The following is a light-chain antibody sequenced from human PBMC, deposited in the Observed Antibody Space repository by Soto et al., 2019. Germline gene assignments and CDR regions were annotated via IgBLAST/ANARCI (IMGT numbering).Light chain of an antibody. J-gene: IGLJ2*01. V-gene: IGLV1-44*01. CDR2: SNA. Sequence: QSVLTQPPSASGTPGQTIAISCSGSSSNIGSHTVNWYQQLPGTVTTLLIYSNAQRPSGVPDRFSCSKSGTSASVAISGLRSEYEGDYYCASWDDSLNGVVFGGGTKLTVL. CDR1: SSNIGSHT. CDR3: ASWDDSLNGVV.